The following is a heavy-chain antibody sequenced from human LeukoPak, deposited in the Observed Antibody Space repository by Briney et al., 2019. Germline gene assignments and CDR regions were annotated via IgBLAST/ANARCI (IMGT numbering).Heavy chain of an antibody. CDR3: ARDYGSSWYEVSNTPDY. D-gene: IGHD6-13*01. Sequence: GGSLRLSCAASGFTFSSYAMHWVRQAPGKGLEWVAVISYDGSNKYYADSVKGRFTISRDKSRNTLYLQMDSLRSEDTAVYYCARDYGSSWYEVSNTPDYWGQGTLVTVSS. CDR1: GFTFSSYA. V-gene: IGHV3-30*04. CDR2: ISYDGSNK. J-gene: IGHJ4*02.